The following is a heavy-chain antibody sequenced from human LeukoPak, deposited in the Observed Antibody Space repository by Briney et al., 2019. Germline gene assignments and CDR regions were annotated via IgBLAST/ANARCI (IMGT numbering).Heavy chain of an antibody. CDR2: INHSGST. Sequence: PSETLSLTCAVYGGSFSGYYWSWIRQPPGKGLEWIGEINHSGSTNYNPSLKSRVTISVDTSKNQFSLKLSSVTAADTAVYYCARASTHSDYWGQGTLVTVSS. D-gene: IGHD1-1*01. V-gene: IGHV4-34*01. J-gene: IGHJ4*02. CDR3: ARASTHSDY. CDR1: GGSFSGYY.